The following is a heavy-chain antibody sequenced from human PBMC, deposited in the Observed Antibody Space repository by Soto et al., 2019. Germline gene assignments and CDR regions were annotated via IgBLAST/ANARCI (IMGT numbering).Heavy chain of an antibody. D-gene: IGHD3-3*01. J-gene: IGHJ5*02. CDR2: IYYSGST. V-gene: IGHV4-39*01. CDR3: ARLLGVGWFDP. CDR1: GGYLSSSSYY. Sequence: LSLTCTVSGGYLSSSSYYWGWIRQPPGKGLEWIGSIYYSGSTYYNPSLKSRVTISVDTSKNQFSLKLSSVTAADTAVYYRARLLGVGWFDPWGQGTLVTVSS.